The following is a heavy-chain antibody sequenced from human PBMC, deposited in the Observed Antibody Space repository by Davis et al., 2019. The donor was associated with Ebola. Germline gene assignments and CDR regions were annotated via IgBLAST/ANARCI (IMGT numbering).Heavy chain of an antibody. CDR1: LGTFTHHA. Sequence: SVTVSCKTSLGTFTHHAVHCVRQAPGQGREWLGRIIPVVDTKDYAQKFQGRVTLTADKATNTAYMELSGLRFDDTAVYYCARGKWFDPWGQGTLVSVTS. J-gene: IGHJ5*02. CDR3: ARGKWFDP. CDR2: IIPVVDTK. V-gene: IGHV1-69*04.